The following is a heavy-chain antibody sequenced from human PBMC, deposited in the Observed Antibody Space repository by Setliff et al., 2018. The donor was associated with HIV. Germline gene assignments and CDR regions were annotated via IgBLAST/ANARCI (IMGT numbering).Heavy chain of an antibody. J-gene: IGHJ3*02. D-gene: IGHD5-18*01. CDR2: INHSGST. Sequence: KPSETLSLTCAVFGGSFTDIGGSFTDYYWIWIRQPPGKGLEWIGEINHSGSTHYNPSLKSRFTISVDTSKNQFSLKVNSVTAADTAEYYCARRQQLWLLYAFDIWGQGTMVTVSS. CDR1: GGSFTDIGGSFTDYY. CDR3: ARRQQLWLLYAFDI. V-gene: IGHV4-34*01.